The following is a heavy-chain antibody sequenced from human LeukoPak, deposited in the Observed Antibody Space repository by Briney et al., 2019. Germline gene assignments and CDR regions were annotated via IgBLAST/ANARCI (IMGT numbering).Heavy chain of an antibody. J-gene: IGHJ6*02. D-gene: IGHD5-12*01. V-gene: IGHV1-18*01. Sequence: GASATLSCKPSGYTLTSYGLSWVRQPPGQGLEWMRWISAYNGNTNYAQKLQGRVTMTTDTSTSTAYMELRSLRSDDTAVYYCASNMVAANYYYGMDVWGQGTTVTVSS. CDR3: ASNMVAANYYYGMDV. CDR1: GYTLTSYG. CDR2: ISAYNGNT.